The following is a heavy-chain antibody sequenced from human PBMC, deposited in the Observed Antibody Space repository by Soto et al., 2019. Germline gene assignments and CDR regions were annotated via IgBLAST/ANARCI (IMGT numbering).Heavy chain of an antibody. CDR3: AHVPHPGLFATY. D-gene: IGHD3-22*01. CDR2: LYWNDDK. Sequence: QITLKESGPTLVKPTQTLTLTCTFSGFSLSTSGVGVGWIRQPPGKALEWLALLYWNDDKRYSPSLKSRLTIANDPAKNQVVLTMTNMDPVDTATYYCAHVPHPGLFATYWGQGTLVTVSS. CDR1: GFSLSTSGVG. V-gene: IGHV2-5*01. J-gene: IGHJ4*02.